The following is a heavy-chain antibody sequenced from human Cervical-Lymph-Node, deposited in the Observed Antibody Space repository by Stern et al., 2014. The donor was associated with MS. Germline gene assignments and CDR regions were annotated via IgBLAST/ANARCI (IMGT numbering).Heavy chain of an antibody. J-gene: IGHJ4*02. Sequence: VQLVQSGGGLVQPGGSLRLSCAASGFTFSDYAMSWVRQAPGKGLEWVSAISLSGGSTFYADSVQGRFTISRDNSKNTLYLQMNSLRAEDMAVYYCAKDRELVVVTFDSWGQGTLVTVSS. V-gene: IGHV3-23*04. CDR2: ISLSGGST. CDR3: AKDRELVVVTFDS. D-gene: IGHD2-15*01. CDR1: GFTFSDYA.